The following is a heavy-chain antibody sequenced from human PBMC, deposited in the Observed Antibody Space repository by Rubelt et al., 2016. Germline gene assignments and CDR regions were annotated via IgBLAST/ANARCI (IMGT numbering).Heavy chain of an antibody. Sequence: GQLVQSGAKVKKPGASVKVSCKSSGYSFTDYFIHWVRQAPGQGLEWMGSINPKDGATKYAQRFQGRVTLTGDTAITTAYMELSGLRSDDRAVYYCARSSIAARSIGYWGQGTLVTVSS. CDR3: ARSSIAARSIGY. D-gene: IGHD6-6*01. CDR2: INPKDGAT. J-gene: IGHJ4*02. V-gene: IGHV1-2*02. CDR1: GYSFTDYF.